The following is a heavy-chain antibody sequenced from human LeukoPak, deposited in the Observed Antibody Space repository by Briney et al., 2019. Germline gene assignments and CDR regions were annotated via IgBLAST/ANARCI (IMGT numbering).Heavy chain of an antibody. CDR2: VSPSGDIT. CDR1: GFIFSSHG. J-gene: IGHJ3*02. Sequence: PGGTLRLSCAASGFIFSSHGMNWVRQAPGKGLEWVSGVSPSGDITYYADSVKGRFTISRDNAKNSLFLQMNSLRAEDTAIYYCARDRTPMVTNDAFDIWGQGTMVTVSS. CDR3: ARDRTPMVTNDAFDI. V-gene: IGHV3-23*01. D-gene: IGHD5-18*01.